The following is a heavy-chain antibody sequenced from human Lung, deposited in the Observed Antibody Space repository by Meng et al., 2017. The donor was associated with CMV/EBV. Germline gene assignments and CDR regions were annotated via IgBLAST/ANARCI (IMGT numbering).Heavy chain of an antibody. J-gene: IGHJ4*01. CDR2: VNPVSDDT. Sequence: VQLVQSGAEVKRPGASVNIPCLSSGYIFSGFYMQWARQAPGHALEWLGRVNPVSDDTHYAQKFVGRLTVTRGATINTAFMELTSLRPDDTAVYYCAKTSDNGWSSWGPGTLVTVSS. CDR1: GYIFSGFY. CDR3: AKTSDNGWSS. V-gene: IGHV1-2*06. D-gene: IGHD6-19*01.